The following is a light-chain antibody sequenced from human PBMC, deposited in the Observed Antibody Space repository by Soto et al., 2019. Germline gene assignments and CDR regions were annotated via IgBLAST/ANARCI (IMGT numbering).Light chain of an antibody. J-gene: IGLJ1*01. CDR3: LSYAGSYNFV. CDR2: DVN. CDR1: SSDVGSYNY. V-gene: IGLV2-11*01. Sequence: QSALTQPRSVSGSPGQSITISCTGSSSDVGSYNYVSWYQQHPGQAPKFMIYDVNKRPSGVSHRFSGSKSGNTASLTISGLQADDEADYNCLSYAGSYNFVFGRGTKLTV.